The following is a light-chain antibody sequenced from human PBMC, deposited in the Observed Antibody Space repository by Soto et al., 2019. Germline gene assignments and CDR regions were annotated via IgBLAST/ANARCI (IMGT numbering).Light chain of an antibody. J-gene: IGKJ1*01. V-gene: IGKV1-5*01. Sequence: IQMTQSPSTLSASVGDRVTITCRASQSISNWLAWYQQKPGKAPKLLIYDVSRLESGVPSRFSGSRSGTEFTLTISSLQPDDFATYYCQQYNSYPWTFGQGTKVVIK. CDR2: DVS. CDR1: QSISNW. CDR3: QQYNSYPWT.